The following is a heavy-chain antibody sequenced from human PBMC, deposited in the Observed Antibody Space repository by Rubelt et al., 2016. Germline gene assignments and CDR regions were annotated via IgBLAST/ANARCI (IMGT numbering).Heavy chain of an antibody. Sequence: EVQLVESGGGLVKPGGSLRLSCAASGFTFSSYSMNWVRQAPGKGLEWVSYISSSSSTIYYADSVKGRFSICRDNAKNSLYLQMNSLRAEDTAVYYCARFLVVTAIGHYYGMDVWGQGTTVTVSS. CDR2: ISSSSSTI. J-gene: IGHJ6*02. V-gene: IGHV3-21*05. CDR3: ARFLVVTAIGHYYGMDV. CDR1: GFTFSSYS. D-gene: IGHD2-21*02.